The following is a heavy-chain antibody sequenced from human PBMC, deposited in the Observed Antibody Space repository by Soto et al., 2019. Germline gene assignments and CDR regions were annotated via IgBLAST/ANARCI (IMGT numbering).Heavy chain of an antibody. CDR1: DDSINSDEYY. Sequence: PETLSLTCSVSDDSINSDEYYWGWIRQPPGKGLEWIGSIYYRGNAYYNPPLQTRVTISLDKSKSQFSLKLNSVTAADSAVYFCARLEGLATTSYYFDFWGPGALVTVSS. D-gene: IGHD3-9*01. CDR2: IYYRGNA. J-gene: IGHJ4*02. CDR3: ARLEGLATTSYYFDF. V-gene: IGHV4-39*01.